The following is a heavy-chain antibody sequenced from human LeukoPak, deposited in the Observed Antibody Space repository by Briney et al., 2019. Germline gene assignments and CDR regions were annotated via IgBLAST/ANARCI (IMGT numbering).Heavy chain of an antibody. J-gene: IGHJ6*02. Sequence: SETLSLTCTVSGGSISSYYWSWIRQPPGKGLEWIGYIYYSGSTNYNPSLKSRVTISVDTSNNQFSLKLSSVTAADTAMYYCARGFGTSSYYYGMDVWGQGTTVTVSS. CDR1: GGSISSYY. CDR3: ARGFGTSSYYYGMDV. D-gene: IGHD3-10*01. CDR2: IYYSGST. V-gene: IGHV4-59*01.